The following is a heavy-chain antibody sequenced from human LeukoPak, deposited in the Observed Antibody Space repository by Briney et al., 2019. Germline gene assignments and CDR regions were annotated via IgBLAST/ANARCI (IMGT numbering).Heavy chain of an antibody. J-gene: IGHJ3*02. V-gene: IGHV4-38-2*02. D-gene: IGHD1-26*01. CDR2: IYHSGST. CDR3: ARNSTGGTRINLNAFDI. Sequence: PSETLSLTCTVSGYSISSGYYWGWIRQPPGTGLEWIGNIYHSGSTYYNPSLKSRVTISVDTSKNQFSLKLSSVTAADTAVYYCARNSTGGTRINLNAFDIWGQGTMVTVSS. CDR1: GYSISSGYY.